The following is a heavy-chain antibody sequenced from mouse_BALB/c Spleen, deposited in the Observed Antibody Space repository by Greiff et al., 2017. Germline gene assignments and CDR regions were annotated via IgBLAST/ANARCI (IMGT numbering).Heavy chain of an antibody. CDR1: GFAFSSYD. V-gene: IGHV5-12-1*01. Sequence: EVQLVESGGGLVKPGGSLKLSCAASGFAFSSYDMSWVRQTPEKRLEWVAYISSGGGSTYYPDTVKGRFTISRDNAKNTLYLQMSSLKSEDTAMYYCARHGYFDYWGQGTTLTVSS. CDR3: ARHGYFDY. J-gene: IGHJ2*01. CDR2: ISSGGGST.